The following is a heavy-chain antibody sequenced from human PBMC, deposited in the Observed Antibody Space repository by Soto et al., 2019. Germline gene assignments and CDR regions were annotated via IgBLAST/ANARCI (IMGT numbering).Heavy chain of an antibody. V-gene: IGHV3-64D*09. CDR2: ISSNGGST. CDR3: VKEIAVAADDAFDI. J-gene: IGHJ3*02. CDR1: GFTFSSYA. D-gene: IGHD6-19*01. Sequence: GGSLRLSCSASGFTFSSYAMHWVRQAPGKGLEYVSAISSNGGSTYYADSVKGRFTISRDNSKNTLYLRMSSLRAEDTAVYYCVKEIAVAADDAFDIWGQGTMVTVSS.